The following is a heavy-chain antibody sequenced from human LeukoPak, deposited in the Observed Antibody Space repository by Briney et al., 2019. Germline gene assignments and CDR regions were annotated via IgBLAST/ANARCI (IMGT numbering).Heavy chain of an antibody. CDR2: INTDGTVT. CDR1: RYTLRKYW. Sequence: PGGSLRLSCAASRYTLRKYWMLWVRQAPGKGLESVSRINTDGTVTTYADSVKGRFTVSRDNPDNTMFLQMNSVRDEDTAVYYCSTKQWLAPPPDSWGQGTPVTVSS. D-gene: IGHD6-19*01. V-gene: IGHV3-74*01. J-gene: IGHJ4*02. CDR3: STKQWLAPPPDS.